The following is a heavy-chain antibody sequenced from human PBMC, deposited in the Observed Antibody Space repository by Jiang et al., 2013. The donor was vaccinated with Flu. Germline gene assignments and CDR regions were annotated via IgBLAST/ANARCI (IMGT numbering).Heavy chain of an antibody. CDR1: GFIFSTYW. V-gene: IGHV3-7*01. CDR2: IKQDGSEK. D-gene: IGHD6-13*01. CDR3: ARATIAAAGDDAFDI. J-gene: IGHJ3*02. Sequence: VQLVESGGGLVQPGGSLRLSCTASGFIFSTYWMSWVRQAPGKGLEWVANIKQDGSEKWYVDSVKGRFIISRDNAKRSVYLQMNSLRAEDTAVYYCARATIAAAGDDAFDIWGQGTKVTSLQ.